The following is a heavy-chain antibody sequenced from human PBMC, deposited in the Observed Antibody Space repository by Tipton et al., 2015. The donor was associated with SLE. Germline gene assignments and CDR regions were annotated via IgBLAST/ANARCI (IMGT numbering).Heavy chain of an antibody. D-gene: IGHD4-11*01. V-gene: IGHV4-59*01. Sequence: TLSLTCTVSGGSISSYYWSWIRQSPGKGLKWIGDIDYSGSTNYSPSLKSRVTISVDTSKNQFSLKLSSVTAADTAVYYCARADSNYSNYQYYYYMDVWAKGTTVTVSS. CDR1: GGSISSYY. CDR2: IDYSGST. J-gene: IGHJ6*03. CDR3: ARADSNYSNYQYYYYMDV.